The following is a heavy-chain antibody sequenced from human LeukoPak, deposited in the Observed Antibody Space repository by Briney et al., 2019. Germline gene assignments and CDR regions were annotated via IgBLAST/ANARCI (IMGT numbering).Heavy chain of an antibody. CDR1: GYTFTTYG. CDR3: ARDFVLRSGSGY. CDR2: ISHYNENT. D-gene: IGHD3-10*01. J-gene: IGHJ4*02. V-gene: IGHV1-18*01. Sequence: GASVKVSCKTSGYTFTTYGINWVRQAPGQGLEWMGWISHYNENTNFAQKLQGRVTLTTDTSTSTAYMELRSLRSDDTAVYYCARDFVLRSGSGYWGQGTLVTVSS.